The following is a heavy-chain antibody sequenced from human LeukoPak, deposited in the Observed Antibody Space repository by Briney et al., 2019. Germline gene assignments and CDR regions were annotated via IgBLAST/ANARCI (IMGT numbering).Heavy chain of an antibody. CDR1: GGTFSSYA. CDR3: ARGLSGSYDGIGY. D-gene: IGHD1-26*01. V-gene: IGHV1-69*04. Sequence: ASVKVSCKASGGTFSSYAISWVRQAPGQGLEWMGRIIPIFGIANYAQKFQGRVTITADKSKSTAYMELSSLRSEDTAVYYCARGLSGSYDGIGYWGQGTLVTVSS. CDR2: IIPIFGIA. J-gene: IGHJ4*02.